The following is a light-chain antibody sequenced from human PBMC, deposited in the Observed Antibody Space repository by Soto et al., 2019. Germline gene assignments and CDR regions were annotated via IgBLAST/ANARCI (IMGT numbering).Light chain of an antibody. Sequence: DIQMTQSPSSLSASVGDRVTITCRASQSISSYLNWYQQQPGKAPKLLTNAASSLQSGVPSRFSGRGSGTDFTITIGSLQPDDFATYYCQQSYSTPPWTFGQGTKVEIK. CDR3: QQSYSTPPWT. V-gene: IGKV1-39*01. CDR2: AAS. J-gene: IGKJ1*01. CDR1: QSISSY.